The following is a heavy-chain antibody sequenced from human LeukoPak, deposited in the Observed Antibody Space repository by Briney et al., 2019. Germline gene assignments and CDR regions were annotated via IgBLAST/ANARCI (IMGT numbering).Heavy chain of an antibody. V-gene: IGHV4-59*01. CDR1: GGSISSYY. CDR2: TYYSGST. Sequence: SETLSLTCTVSGGSISSYYWSWIRQPPGKGLEWIGYTYYSGSTNYNPSLKSRVTISVDTSKNQFSLKLSSVTAADTAVYYCASWGMVRGVYHDAFDIWGQGTMVTVSS. J-gene: IGHJ3*02. D-gene: IGHD3-10*01. CDR3: ASWGMVRGVYHDAFDI.